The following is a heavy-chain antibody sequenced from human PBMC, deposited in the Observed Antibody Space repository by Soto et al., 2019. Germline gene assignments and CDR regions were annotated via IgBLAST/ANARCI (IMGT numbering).Heavy chain of an antibody. CDR2: INPSGGST. CDR1: GYTFTSYY. Sequence: ASVKVSCKASGYTFTSYYIHWVRQAPGQGLEWMGIINPSGGSTSYAQKFQGRVTMTRDTSTSTVYMELSSLRSEDTAVYYCARDLRPGDYYYYGMDVWGQGTTVTVSS. J-gene: IGHJ6*02. D-gene: IGHD3-10*01. CDR3: ARDLRPGDYYYYGMDV. V-gene: IGHV1-46*01.